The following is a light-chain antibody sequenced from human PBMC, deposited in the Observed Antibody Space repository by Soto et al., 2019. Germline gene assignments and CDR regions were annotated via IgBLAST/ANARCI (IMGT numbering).Light chain of an antibody. J-gene: IGKJ1*01. Sequence: EIVMTQSPATLSVSPGERATLSCRASQSVSGNLAWYQQKPGQARRHLIYGASTRATGIPARFSGSGSGTEFTLTISSLQSEDFAVYYCQQYNNWLRTFGQGTKVEIK. CDR1: QSVSGN. CDR3: QQYNNWLRT. CDR2: GAS. V-gene: IGKV3-15*01.